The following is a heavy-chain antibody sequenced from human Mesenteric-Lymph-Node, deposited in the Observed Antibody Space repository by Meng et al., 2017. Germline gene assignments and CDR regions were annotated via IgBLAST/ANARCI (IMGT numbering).Heavy chain of an antibody. V-gene: IGHV3-33*08. J-gene: IGHJ3*02. CDR3: ATSRIHSGTWLDAFDI. CDR1: GFTFNNYA. CDR2: IWSDGSFE. D-gene: IGHD1-26*01. Sequence: GESLKISCAASGFTFNNYAMNWVRQAPGKGLEWLAVIWSDGSFEYYVDSVKGRFTISRDNSKNTLYLQMNSLRDDDTAIYYCATSRIHSGTWLDAFDIWGQGTKVTVSS.